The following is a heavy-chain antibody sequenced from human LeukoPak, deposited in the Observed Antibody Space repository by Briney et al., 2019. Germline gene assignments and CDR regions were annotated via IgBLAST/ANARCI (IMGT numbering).Heavy chain of an antibody. CDR2: IKQDGSEK. CDR3: ARVGPDY. Sequence: GGLLRLSSAATGFTSSSDWVSLVREAPGKGLEWVANIKQDGSEKYYVDSVKGRFTISRDNAKDSLYLQMNSLRAEDTAVYYCARVGPDYWGQGTLVTVSS. J-gene: IGHJ4*02. CDR1: GFTSSSDW. V-gene: IGHV3-7*05.